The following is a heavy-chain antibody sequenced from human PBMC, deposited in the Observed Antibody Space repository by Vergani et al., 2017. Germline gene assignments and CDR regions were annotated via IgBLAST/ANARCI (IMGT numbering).Heavy chain of an antibody. CDR2: LFWDSGNI. CDR3: VKDWADTTAASAF. Sequence: EVQLVESGGGLVQPGRSLRLSCAASGFTFNDYAMHWVRQVPGKGLEWVSGLFWDSGNIGYADSVRVRFTISRDNAKNSLYLQMNNLRPEDTALYYCVKDWADTTAASAFWGQGTLVTVSS. J-gene: IGHJ4*02. D-gene: IGHD2-2*01. V-gene: IGHV3-9*01. CDR1: GFTFNDYA.